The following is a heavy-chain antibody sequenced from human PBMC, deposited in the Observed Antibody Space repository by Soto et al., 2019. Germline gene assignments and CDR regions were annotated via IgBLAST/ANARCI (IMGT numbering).Heavy chain of an antibody. CDR2: INPNSGGT. CDR3: ARVDEGFGPPAYYYYGMDV. CDR1: GYTFTGYY. D-gene: IGHD3-10*01. V-gene: IGHV1-2*04. Sequence: QVQLVQSGAEVKKPGASVKVSCKASGYTFTGYYMHWVRQAPGQGLEWMGWINPNSGGTNYAQKVQGWVTMTRDTSSDTAHMELGRRRADDTAVYYCARVDEGFGPPAYYYYGMDVWGQGTTVTVSS. J-gene: IGHJ6*02.